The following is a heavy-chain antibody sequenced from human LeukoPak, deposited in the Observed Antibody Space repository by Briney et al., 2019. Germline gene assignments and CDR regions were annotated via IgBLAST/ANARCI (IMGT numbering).Heavy chain of an antibody. V-gene: IGHV4-34*01. CDR2: INHSGST. CDR1: GGSLSGYY. J-gene: IGHJ4*02. D-gene: IGHD3-10*01. Sequence: SETLSLTCAVYGGSLSGYYWSWIRQPPGKGLEWIGEINHSGSTNYNPSLKSRVTISVDTSKNQFSLKLSSVTAADTAVYYCARGDRPGSGSYYKGPLRYWGQGTLVTVSS. CDR3: ARGDRPGSGSYYKGPLRY.